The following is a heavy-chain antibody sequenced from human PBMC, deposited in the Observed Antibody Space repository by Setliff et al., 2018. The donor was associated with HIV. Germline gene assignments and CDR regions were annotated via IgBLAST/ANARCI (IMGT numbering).Heavy chain of an antibody. CDR3: AKDPRGYNYGFPDFDY. Sequence: GGSLRLSCAASGFTFRTYWMSWVRQTPGKGLEWVANIKPDGSNENYAGSVKGRFTISRDNSKKTLYPQMNSLRVEDTAVYYCAKDPRGYNYGFPDFDYWGQGTLVTVSS. CDR1: GFTFRTYW. D-gene: IGHD5-18*01. CDR2: IKPDGSNE. J-gene: IGHJ4*02. V-gene: IGHV3-7*03.